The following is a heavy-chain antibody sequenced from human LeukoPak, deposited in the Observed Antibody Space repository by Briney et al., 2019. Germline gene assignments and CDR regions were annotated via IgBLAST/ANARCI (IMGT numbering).Heavy chain of an antibody. V-gene: IGHV4-59*11. CDR1: GDSINSHY. Sequence: PSATLSLTCTVFGDSINSHYWSWVRQAPGKGLEWIGYIFYSGNTNYSPSLKSRVTISIDTSKKQFSLRLTSVTTADTAVYFCARTGDYSRSTGGWFDLWGQGTLVTVSS. CDR3: ARTGDYSRSTGGWFDL. D-gene: IGHD4-11*01. CDR2: IFYSGNT. J-gene: IGHJ5*02.